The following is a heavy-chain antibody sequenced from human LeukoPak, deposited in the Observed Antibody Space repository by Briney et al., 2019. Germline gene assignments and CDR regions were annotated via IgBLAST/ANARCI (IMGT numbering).Heavy chain of an antibody. V-gene: IGHV1-2*02. J-gene: IGHJ5*02. Sequence: ASVKVSCKASGYTFTGCYMHWVRQAPGQGLEWMGWINPNSGGTNYAQKFQGRVTMTRDTSISTAYMELSRLRSDDTAVYYCARSYSSGSLNWFDPWGQGTLVTVSS. CDR1: GYTFTGCY. CDR2: INPNSGGT. CDR3: ARSYSSGSLNWFDP. D-gene: IGHD6-19*01.